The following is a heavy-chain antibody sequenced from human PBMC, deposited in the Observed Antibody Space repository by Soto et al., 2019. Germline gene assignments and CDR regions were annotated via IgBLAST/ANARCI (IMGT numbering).Heavy chain of an antibody. V-gene: IGHV3-33*01. CDR3: VRDDDYPDNGREY. Sequence: QVQLVESGGGVVQPGGSLRLSCAASGFTFGRHGMHWVRQAAGKGLEWVAVIGSDGARDSYADSMKGRFSISRDNGQNPLYLQMHSRRVEDTGVYFCVRDDDYPDNGREYWGQGNLVTGSS. D-gene: IGHD4-17*01. CDR1: GFTFGRHG. CDR2: IGSDGARD. J-gene: IGHJ4*02.